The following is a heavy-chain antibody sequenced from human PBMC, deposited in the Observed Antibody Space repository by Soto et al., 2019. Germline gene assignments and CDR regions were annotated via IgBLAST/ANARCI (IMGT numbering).Heavy chain of an antibody. D-gene: IGHD1-26*01. CDR3: ARDGGKWEPTYFQH. CDR1: GFTFSSYG. Sequence: QVQLVESGGGVVQPGRSLRLSCAASGFTFSSYGMHWVRQAPGKGLEWVAVIWYDGSNKYYADSVKGRFTISRDNSKNTLYLQMNSLRAEDTAVYYCARDGGKWEPTYFQHWGHGTLVTVAS. CDR2: IWYDGSNK. J-gene: IGHJ1*01. V-gene: IGHV3-33*01.